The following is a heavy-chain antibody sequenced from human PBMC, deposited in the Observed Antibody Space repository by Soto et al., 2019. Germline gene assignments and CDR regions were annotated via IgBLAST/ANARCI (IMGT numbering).Heavy chain of an antibody. D-gene: IGHD6-13*01. CDR3: AAGEASSRNLAPYYLDF. J-gene: IGHJ4*02. CDR2: IHYSGTT. CDR1: GGSMRNYF. V-gene: IGHV4-59*01. Sequence: SETLSLTCTVSGGSMRNYFWTWIRQPPGRGLEWIGYIHYSGTTSFFPSYNPSLRSRVTISEDTSKNQFSLKLLSVTTADTAVYFCAAGEASSRNLAPYYLDFWGQGTLVTVSS.